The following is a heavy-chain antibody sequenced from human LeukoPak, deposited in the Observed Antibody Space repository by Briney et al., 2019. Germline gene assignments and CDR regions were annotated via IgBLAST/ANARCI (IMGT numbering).Heavy chain of an antibody. CDR2: IIPIFGTA. V-gene: IGHV1-69*13. J-gene: IGHJ4*02. D-gene: IGHD2-15*01. Sequence: GASVKVSCKASGGTFSSYAISWVRQAPGQGLEWMGGIIPIFGTANYAQKFQGRVTITADESTSTAYMELSSLRSEDTAVYYCARARYCSGGSCYSRYYFDYWGQGTLVTVSS. CDR1: GGTFSSYA. CDR3: ARARYCSGGSCYSRYYFDY.